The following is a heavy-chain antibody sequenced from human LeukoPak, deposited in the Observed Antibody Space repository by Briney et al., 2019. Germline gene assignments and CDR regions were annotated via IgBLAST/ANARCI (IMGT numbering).Heavy chain of an antibody. V-gene: IGHV3-23*01. Sequence: GGSLRLSCAASGFTFSSYAMSWVRQAPGKGLEWVSAITGSGGSTYYADSVKGRSTISRDNSKNTLYLQMNSLRAEDTAVYYCAKFGLAGSGRYHDAFDIWGQGTMVTVSS. CDR3: AKFGLAGSGRYHDAFDI. D-gene: IGHD3-10*01. J-gene: IGHJ3*02. CDR1: GFTFSSYA. CDR2: ITGSGGST.